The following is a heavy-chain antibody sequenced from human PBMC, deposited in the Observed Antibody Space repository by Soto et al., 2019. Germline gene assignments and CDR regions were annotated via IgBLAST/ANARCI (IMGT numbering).Heavy chain of an antibody. CDR3: ARGSITIFGVVLDDP. Sequence: ASVKVSCKVSGYTLTELSMHWVRQAPGKGLEWMGGFDPEDGETIYAQKFQGRVTMTGNTSISTAYMELSSLRSEDTAVYYCARGSITIFGVVLDDPWGQGTLVTVSS. CDR2: FDPEDGET. V-gene: IGHV1-24*01. CDR1: GYTLTELS. D-gene: IGHD3-3*01. J-gene: IGHJ5*02.